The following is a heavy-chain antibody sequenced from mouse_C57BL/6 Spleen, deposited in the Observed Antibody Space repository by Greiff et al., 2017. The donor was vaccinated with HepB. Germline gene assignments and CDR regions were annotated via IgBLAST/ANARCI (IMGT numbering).Heavy chain of an antibody. V-gene: IGHV5-6*01. CDR3: ARHYYYGSSPYYFDY. CDR1: GFTFSSYG. D-gene: IGHD1-1*01. CDR2: ISSGGSYT. J-gene: IGHJ2*01. Sequence: EVNLVESGGDLVKPGGSLKLSCAASGFTFSSYGMSWVRQTPDKRLEWVATISSGGSYTYYPDSVKGRFTISRDNAKNTLYLQMSSLKSEDTAMYYCARHYYYGSSPYYFDYWGQGTTLTVSS.